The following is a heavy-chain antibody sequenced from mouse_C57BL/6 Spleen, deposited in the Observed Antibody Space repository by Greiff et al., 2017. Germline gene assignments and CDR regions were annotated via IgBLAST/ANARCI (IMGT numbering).Heavy chain of an antibody. CDR3: ARVTTVVASQYYYAMDY. V-gene: IGHV1-82*01. D-gene: IGHD1-1*01. CDR1: GYAFSSSW. Sequence: VQLKQSGPELVKPGASVKISCKASGYAFSSSWMNWVKQRPGKGLEWIGRIYPGDGDTNYNGKFKGKATLTADKSSSTAYMQLSSLTSEDSAVYFCARVTTVVASQYYYAMDYWGQGTSVTVSS. J-gene: IGHJ4*01. CDR2: IYPGDGDT.